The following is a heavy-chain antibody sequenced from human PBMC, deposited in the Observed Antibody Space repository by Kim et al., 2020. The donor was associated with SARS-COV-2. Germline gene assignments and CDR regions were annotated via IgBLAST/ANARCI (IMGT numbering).Heavy chain of an antibody. Sequence: SGGTYSNPSLMSRLTISVDTSKNNFSLKLTSVTAADTAVYYCARRYGDDWGQGILVTVSS. CDR3: ARRYGDD. D-gene: IGHD1-1*01. J-gene: IGHJ4*02. V-gene: IGHV4-31*02. CDR2: SGGT.